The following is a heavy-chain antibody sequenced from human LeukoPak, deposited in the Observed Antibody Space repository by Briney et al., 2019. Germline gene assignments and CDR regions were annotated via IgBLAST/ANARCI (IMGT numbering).Heavy chain of an antibody. J-gene: IGHJ6*03. CDR1: GYTFTGYY. V-gene: IGHV1-2*02. Sequence: GASVKVSCKATGYTFTGYYMPWVRQAPGQGLEWMGWINPNSGGTNYAQKFQGRVTMTRDTSISTAYMELSRLRSDDTAVYYCAREHIVVVTAIPAYYYYFDVGGKGTTVTVSS. CDR3: AREHIVVVTAIPAYYYYFDV. CDR2: INPNSGGT. D-gene: IGHD2-21*02.